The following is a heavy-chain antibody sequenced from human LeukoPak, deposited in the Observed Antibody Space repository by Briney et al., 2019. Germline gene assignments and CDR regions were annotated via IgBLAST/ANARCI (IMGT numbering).Heavy chain of an antibody. D-gene: IGHD4-17*01. Sequence: SETLSLTCTVSGGSISTYYWSWIRQPPGKGLEWIAYIYYSESTNYNPSLKSRVTISVDTSKNQFSLKLSSVTAADTAVYYCARDPPTVTTTYFDYWGQGTLVTVSS. CDR1: GGSISTYY. V-gene: IGHV4-59*01. CDR3: ARDPPTVTTTYFDY. CDR2: IYYSEST. J-gene: IGHJ4*02.